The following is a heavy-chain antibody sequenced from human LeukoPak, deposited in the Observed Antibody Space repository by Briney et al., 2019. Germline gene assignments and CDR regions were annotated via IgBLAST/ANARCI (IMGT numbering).Heavy chain of an antibody. D-gene: IGHD5-24*01. V-gene: IGHV3-30*18. Sequence: PGGSLRLSCAASGFTFSSYGMHWVRQAPGKGLEWVAVISYDGSNKYHADSVKGRFTISRDNSKNTLYLQMNSLRAEDTAVYYCAKVAAREMATTQGFDYWGQGTLVTVSS. CDR2: ISYDGSNK. J-gene: IGHJ4*02. CDR1: GFTFSSYG. CDR3: AKVAAREMATTQGFDY.